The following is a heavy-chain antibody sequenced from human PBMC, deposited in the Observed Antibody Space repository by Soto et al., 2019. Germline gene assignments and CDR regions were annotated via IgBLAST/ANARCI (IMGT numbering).Heavy chain of an antibody. Sequence: PSETLSLTCAVSGYSISLGYYWGWIRQPPGKGLEWIGSIYHSGTFLYNPSLKTRLTMSLDRSNNQFSLTLNSVTAADTAVYYCARAQFYSGSGRYNNLMFDPWGRGIQVTVSS. CDR3: ARAQFYSGSGRYNNLMFDP. CDR2: IYHSGTF. CDR1: GYSISLGYY. J-gene: IGHJ5*02. D-gene: IGHD3-10*01. V-gene: IGHV4-38-2*01.